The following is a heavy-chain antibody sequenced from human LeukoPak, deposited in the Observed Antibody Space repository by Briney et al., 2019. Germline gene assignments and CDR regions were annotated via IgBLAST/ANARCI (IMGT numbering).Heavy chain of an antibody. V-gene: IGHV1-8*01. Sequence: ASVKVSCKASGYNFAHFDINWVRQAPGHGLEWMAWMIPKRGKTANAHKFEGRLTLTRDISTRTAYMELNNLTSEDTALYYCARGVEIDEQLVGGLDPWGRGTLVTVSS. CDR2: MIPKRGKT. CDR3: ARGVEIDEQLVGGLDP. J-gene: IGHJ5*02. D-gene: IGHD1-1*01. CDR1: GYNFAHFD.